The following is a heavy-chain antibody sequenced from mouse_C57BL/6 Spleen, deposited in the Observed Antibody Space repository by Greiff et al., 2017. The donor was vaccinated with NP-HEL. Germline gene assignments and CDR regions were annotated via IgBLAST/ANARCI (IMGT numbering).Heavy chain of an antibody. V-gene: IGHV1-81*01. D-gene: IGHD4-1*01. CDR3: ASQSPNWDWFAY. CDR1: GYTFTSYG. CDR2: IYPRSGNT. Sequence: QVQLQQSGAELARPGASVKLSCKASGYTFTSYGISWVKQRTGQGLEWIGEIYPRSGNTYYNEKFKGKATLTAGKSSSTAYMELRSLTSEDSAVYFCASQSPNWDWFAYWGQGTLVTVSA. J-gene: IGHJ3*01.